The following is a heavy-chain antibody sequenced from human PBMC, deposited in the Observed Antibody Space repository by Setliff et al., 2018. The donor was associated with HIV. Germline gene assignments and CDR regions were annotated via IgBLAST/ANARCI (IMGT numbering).Heavy chain of an antibody. V-gene: IGHV1-2*02. CDR1: GYTFTGYY. Sequence: GASVKVSCKASGYTFTGYYMHWVRQAPGQGLQWMGWSNPRSGVTKYAQNFQGRFIMTTDTTIHTAYMQLERLTSDDTALYYCARDSGTNDHFLSPYYGALDFWGLGTLVTVSS. D-gene: IGHD3-3*02. J-gene: IGHJ4*02. CDR3: ARDSGTNDHFLSPYYGALDF. CDR2: SNPRSGVT.